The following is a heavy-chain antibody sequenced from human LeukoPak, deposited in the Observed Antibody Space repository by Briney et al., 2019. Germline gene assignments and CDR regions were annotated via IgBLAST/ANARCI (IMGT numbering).Heavy chain of an antibody. Sequence: SETLSLTCTVSGGSISSYYWSWIRQPPGKGLEWIGYIYYSGSTDYNPSLKSRVTISVDTSKNQFSLKLSSVTAADTAVYYCARGGSFGVVITWGQGTLVTVSS. CDR1: GGSISSYY. CDR3: ARGGSFGVVIT. J-gene: IGHJ5*02. D-gene: IGHD3-3*01. V-gene: IGHV4-59*01. CDR2: IYYSGST.